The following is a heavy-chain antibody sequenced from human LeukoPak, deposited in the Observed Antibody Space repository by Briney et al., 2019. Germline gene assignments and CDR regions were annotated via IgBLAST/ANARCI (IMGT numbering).Heavy chain of an antibody. CDR2: IYYSGST. V-gene: IGHV4-31*03. J-gene: IGHJ4*02. D-gene: IGHD2-2*01. CDR1: GGSISSGGYY. CDR3: ARAYCTSTTCWGYFDY. Sequence: SQTLSLTCTVSGGSISSGGYYWSWIHQHPGKGLEWIGYIYYSGSTYYNPSLKSRVTISVDTSKNQFSLKVNSVTAADTAVYYCARAYCTSTTCWGYFDYWGQGTLVTVSS.